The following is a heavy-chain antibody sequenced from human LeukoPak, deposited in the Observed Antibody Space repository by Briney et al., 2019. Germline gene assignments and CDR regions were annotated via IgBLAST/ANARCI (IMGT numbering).Heavy chain of an antibody. V-gene: IGHV3-23*01. CDR3: AKDRAYCGGDCSSDY. CDR1: GFTFSSYA. J-gene: IGHJ4*02. CDR2: ISGGGGST. Sequence: PGGSLRLSCAASGFTFSSYAMSWVRQAPGKGLEWVSAISGGGGSTYYADSVKGRFTISRDNSKNTLFLQMNSLRAGDTAVYYCAKDRAYCGGDCSSDYWGQGTLVTVSS. D-gene: IGHD2-21*02.